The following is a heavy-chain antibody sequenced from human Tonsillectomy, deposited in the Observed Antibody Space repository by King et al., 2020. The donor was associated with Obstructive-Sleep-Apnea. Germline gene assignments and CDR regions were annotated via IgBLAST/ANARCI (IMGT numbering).Heavy chain of an antibody. D-gene: IGHD4-17*01. V-gene: IGHV4-4*02. Sequence: QLQESGPGLVKPSGTLSLTCAVSGGSIINTNWWTWVRQPPGKGLEFIGQIYHSGTTNYNPSLRSRVTISVDKSKNQFSLTLRFVTAADTAVYYCARTTYGDYALDYWGQGTLVTVSS. CDR3: ARTTYGDYALDY. CDR1: GGSIINTNW. CDR2: IYHSGTT. J-gene: IGHJ4*02.